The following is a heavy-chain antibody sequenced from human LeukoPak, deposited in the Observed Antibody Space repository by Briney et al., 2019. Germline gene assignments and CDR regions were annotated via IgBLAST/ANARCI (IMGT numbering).Heavy chain of an antibody. V-gene: IGHV4-34*01. CDR2: INHSGST. Sequence: SETLSLTCAVYGGSFSGYYWSWIRQPPGKGLEWIGEINHSGSTNYNPSLKSRATISVDTSKNQFSLKLSSVTAADTAVYYCARGGYRSSTSRPFDYWGQGTLVTVSS. CDR1: GGSFSGYY. D-gene: IGHD2-2*01. CDR3: ARGGYRSSTSRPFDY. J-gene: IGHJ4*02.